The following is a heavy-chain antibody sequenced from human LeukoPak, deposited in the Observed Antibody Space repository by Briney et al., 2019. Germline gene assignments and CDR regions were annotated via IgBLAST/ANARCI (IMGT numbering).Heavy chain of an antibody. CDR2: ISAYNGNT. D-gene: IGHD2-2*01. J-gene: IGHJ4*02. Sequence: ASVKVSCKASGYTFTSFGISWVRQAPGQGLEWMGWISAYNGNTNYVQKLQGRVTMTTDTSTSTAYMELRSLRSDDTAVYYCARDLGSKPAGIFWDFWGQGTQVTVSS. CDR3: ARDLGSKPAGIFWDF. V-gene: IGHV1-18*01. CDR1: GYTFTSFG.